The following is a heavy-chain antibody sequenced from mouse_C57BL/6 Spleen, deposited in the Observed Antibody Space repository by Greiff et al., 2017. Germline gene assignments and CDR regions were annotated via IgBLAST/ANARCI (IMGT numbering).Heavy chain of an antibody. D-gene: IGHD2-14*01. V-gene: IGHV5-16*01. Sequence: NLVESEGGLVQPGSSMKLSCTASGFTFSDYYMAWVRQGPEKGLEWVANINYDGSSTYYLDSLKSRFIISRDNAKNILYLQMSSLKSEDTATYYCAREGYPYAMDYWCQGTSVTVSS. CDR3: AREGYPYAMDY. CDR2: INYDGSST. CDR1: GFTFSDYY. J-gene: IGHJ4*01.